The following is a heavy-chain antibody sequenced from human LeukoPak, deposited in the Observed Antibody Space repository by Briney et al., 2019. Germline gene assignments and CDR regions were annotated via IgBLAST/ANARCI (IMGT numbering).Heavy chain of an antibody. Sequence: ASVKVSCKASGGTFSSYAISWVRQAPGQGLEWMGGIIPIFGTANYAQKFQGRVTITADESTSTAYMELSSLGSEDTAVYYCARTDYALRYQYYYYGMDVWGQGTTVTVSS. CDR3: ARTDYALRYQYYYYGMDV. CDR2: IIPIFGTA. J-gene: IGHJ6*02. D-gene: IGHD4-17*01. V-gene: IGHV1-69*13. CDR1: GGTFSSYA.